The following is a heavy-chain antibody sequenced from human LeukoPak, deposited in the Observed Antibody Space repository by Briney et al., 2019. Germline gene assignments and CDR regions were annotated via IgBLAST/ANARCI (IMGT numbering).Heavy chain of an antibody. Sequence: SETLSLTCTVSGGSISSYYWSWIRQPPGKGLEWIGYIYYSGSTNYNPSLKSRVTISVDTSKNQFSLKLSSVTAADTAVYYCARILNYYGSGSYYNGGDYWGQGTLVTVSS. CDR1: GGSISSYY. CDR2: IYYSGST. D-gene: IGHD3-10*01. J-gene: IGHJ4*02. V-gene: IGHV4-59*08. CDR3: ARILNYYGSGSYYNGGDY.